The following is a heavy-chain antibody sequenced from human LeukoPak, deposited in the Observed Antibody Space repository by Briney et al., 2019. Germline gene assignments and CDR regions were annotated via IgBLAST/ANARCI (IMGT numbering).Heavy chain of an antibody. CDR1: VYTLTELS. J-gene: IGHJ3*02. CDR2: VYLEVGEP. V-gene: IGHV1-24*01. D-gene: IGHD4-23*01. Sequence: PSVNVSCKVSVYTLTELSMHGVRQAPGKGLEWIGGVYLEVGEPIYAQQFHGKVTMPEATSTDTAYMGLGRWTSEDWPLCYGATSRPPTVVVMVNDALNTWGQGTMVTFS. CDR3: ATSRPPTVVVMVNDALNT.